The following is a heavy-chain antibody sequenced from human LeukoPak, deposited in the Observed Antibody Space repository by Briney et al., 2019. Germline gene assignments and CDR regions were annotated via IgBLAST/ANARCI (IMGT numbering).Heavy chain of an antibody. Sequence: RPGGSLRLSCAASGFTFDDYGMSWVRQGPGKGLEWVSGINWNGGSTGYADSVKGRFTISRDNSKNTLYLQMNSLRAEDTAVYYCAKGARQQLVHRDFYYMDVWGKGTTVTISS. CDR1: GFTFDDYG. CDR3: AKGARQQLVHRDFYYMDV. D-gene: IGHD6-13*01. CDR2: INWNGGST. V-gene: IGHV3-20*04. J-gene: IGHJ6*03.